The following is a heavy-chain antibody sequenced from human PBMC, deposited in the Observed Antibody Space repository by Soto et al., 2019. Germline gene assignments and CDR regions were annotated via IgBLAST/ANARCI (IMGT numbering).Heavy chain of an antibody. D-gene: IGHD4-17*01. J-gene: IGHJ2*01. CDR2: IVVGSGHT. CDR1: GFPFSSSV. Sequence: QMQLVQSGPEVKKPGTSVKVSCKASGFPFSSSVVQWVRQGRGQRLEWIGWIVVGSGHTKYAQKFQERVSITRDMSTSTAYMELTSLRSEDTAMYYCAIPDYGDYWYFDLWGRGTLVTVSS. V-gene: IGHV1-58*01. CDR3: AIPDYGDYWYFDL.